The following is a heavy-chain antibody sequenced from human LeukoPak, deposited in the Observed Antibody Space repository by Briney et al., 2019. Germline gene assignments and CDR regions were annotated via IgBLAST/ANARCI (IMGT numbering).Heavy chain of an antibody. Sequence: PGRSLRLSCTAFGFTFADDGLSWFRQAPGKGLEWICLIRKKAYGENKEYAASVRGRFAISRDDANGIAYLQMNSLKAEDKGLYYCVRGMHDYGDANYYFDQWGQGTPVTVSS. J-gene: IGHJ4*02. CDR3: VRGMHDYGDANYYFDQ. CDR2: IRKKAYGENK. D-gene: IGHD4-17*01. CDR1: GFTFADDG. V-gene: IGHV3-49*03.